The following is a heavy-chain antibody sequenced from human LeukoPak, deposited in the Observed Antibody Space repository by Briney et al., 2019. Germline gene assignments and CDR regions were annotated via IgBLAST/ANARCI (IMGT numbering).Heavy chain of an antibody. CDR1: GGTFSSYA. CDR3: ARSKISDYGDYVWFDP. Sequence: SVKVSCKASGGTFSSYAISWVRQAPGQGLEWMGGIIPIFGTANDAQKFQGRVTITADESTSTAYMEVSSLRFEDTAVYYCARSKISDYGDYVWFDPWGQGTLVTVSS. D-gene: IGHD4-17*01. CDR2: IIPIFGTA. J-gene: IGHJ5*02. V-gene: IGHV1-69*13.